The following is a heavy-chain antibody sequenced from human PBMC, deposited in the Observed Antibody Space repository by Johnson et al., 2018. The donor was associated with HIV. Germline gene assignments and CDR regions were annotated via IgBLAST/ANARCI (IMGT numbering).Heavy chain of an antibody. Sequence: QVQVVESGGGVVQPGRSLRLSCAASGFTFSSYAMHWVRQAPGKGLEWVAVISYDGSNKYYADSVQGRFTISRDNSKHTLYLQMNSLRAEDTALYYCARALTMVRGVISDALDIWGQGTMVTVSS. CDR2: ISYDGSNK. D-gene: IGHD3-10*01. CDR3: ARALTMVRGVISDALDI. J-gene: IGHJ3*02. V-gene: IGHV3-30-3*01. CDR1: GFTFSSYA.